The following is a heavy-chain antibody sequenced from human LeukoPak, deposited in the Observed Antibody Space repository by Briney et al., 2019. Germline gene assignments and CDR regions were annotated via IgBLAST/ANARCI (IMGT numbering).Heavy chain of an antibody. J-gene: IGHJ4*02. CDR3: VRGFDYTFYD. CDR2: IYYGGST. CDR1: GGSIRSSSYY. Sequence: SETLSLTCTVSGGSIRSSSYYWGWIRQPPGKGLEWIGSIYYGGSTYYNPSLKSRVTISVDTSKNQFSLKLSSVTAADTAFYYCVRGFDYTFYDWGQGTLVTVSS. V-gene: IGHV4-39*07. D-gene: IGHD4-11*01.